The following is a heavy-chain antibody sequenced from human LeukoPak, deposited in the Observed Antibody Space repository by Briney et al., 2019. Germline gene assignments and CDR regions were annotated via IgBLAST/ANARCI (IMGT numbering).Heavy chain of an antibody. J-gene: IGHJ4*02. Sequence: GASVKVSCKASGGTFSSYAISWVRQAPGQGLEWMGWISAYNGNTNYAQKLQGRVTMTTDTSTSTAYMELRSLRSDDTAVYYCARADEPVPAATFDYWGQGTLVTVSS. CDR3: ARADEPVPAATFDY. CDR1: GGTFSSYA. D-gene: IGHD2-2*01. V-gene: IGHV1-18*01. CDR2: ISAYNGNT.